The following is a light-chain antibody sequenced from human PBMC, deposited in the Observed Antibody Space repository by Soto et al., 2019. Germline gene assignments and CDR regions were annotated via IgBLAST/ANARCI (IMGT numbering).Light chain of an antibody. CDR3: SSYTSTNTYD. J-gene: IGLJ1*01. CDR2: EVS. Sequence: QSVLTQPASVSGSPGQSIAISCTGTSSDVGGYKYVTWYQQNPGKAPKVLIYEVSNRFSGVSDRFSGTKSGNTASLTISGLQAEDEAEYFCSSYTSTNTYDFGSGTKV. V-gene: IGLV2-14*01. CDR1: SSDVGGYKY.